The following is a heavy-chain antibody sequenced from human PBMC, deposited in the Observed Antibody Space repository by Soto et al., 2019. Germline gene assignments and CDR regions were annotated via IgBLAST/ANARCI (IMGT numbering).Heavy chain of an antibody. D-gene: IGHD3-22*01. J-gene: IGHJ4*02. CDR3: TTDEKDSGYFFAPHY. V-gene: IGHV3-15*07. CDR2: INSEANGGKR. Sequence: EVQLVESGGGLVEPGGSLRLSCATSGFTFNNACMNWVRQAPGKGLEWVGRINSEANGGKRDYAAPVKGRFTISRDDSENMLYLQMDSLKPEDTGIFYCTTDEKDSGYFFAPHYWGQGTLVTVSS. CDR1: GFTFNNAC.